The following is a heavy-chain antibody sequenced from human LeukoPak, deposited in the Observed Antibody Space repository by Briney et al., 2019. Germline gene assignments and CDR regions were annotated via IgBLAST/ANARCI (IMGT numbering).Heavy chain of an antibody. V-gene: IGHV1-2*02. Sequence: ASVKVSCKASGYTFTGYYMHWVRQAPGQGLEWMGWINPNSGGTNYAQKFQGRVTMTEDASTDTAYMELSSLRSEDTAVYYCATGDYYDSSGYPHAFDIWGQGTMVTVSS. CDR3: ATGDYYDSSGYPHAFDI. CDR2: INPNSGGT. D-gene: IGHD3-22*01. CDR1: GYTFTGYY. J-gene: IGHJ3*02.